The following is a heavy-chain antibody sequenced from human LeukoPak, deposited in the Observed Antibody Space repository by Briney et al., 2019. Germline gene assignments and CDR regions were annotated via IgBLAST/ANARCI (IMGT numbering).Heavy chain of an antibody. CDR1: GFTFSSYG. V-gene: IGHV3-33*01. J-gene: IGHJ4*02. CDR2: IWYDGSNK. D-gene: IGHD2-8*01. CDR3: ARDCTNGVCYGTDFDY. Sequence: GGSLRLSWAASGFTFSSYGMHWVRQAPGKVLVWVAVIWYDGSNKYYADSVKGRFTISRDNSKNTLYLQMNSLRAEDTAVYYCARDCTNGVCYGTDFDYWGQGTLVTVSS.